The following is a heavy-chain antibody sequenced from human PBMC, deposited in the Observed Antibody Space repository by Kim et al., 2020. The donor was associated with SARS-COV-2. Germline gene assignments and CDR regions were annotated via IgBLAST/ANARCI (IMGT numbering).Heavy chain of an antibody. CDR3: ARDRIGYCGSTSCSLHFDY. D-gene: IGHD2-2*01. CDR1: GGSISSDS. CDR2: TYFSGST. J-gene: IGHJ4*02. Sequence: SETLSLTCTVSGGSISSDSWSWIRQPPGKGLEWIGYTYFSGSTNNNPSLKSRVTISVDTSKNQFSLKLSSVTAADTAVYYCARDRIGYCGSTSCSLHFDYWGQGTLGTVSS. V-gene: IGHV4-59*01.